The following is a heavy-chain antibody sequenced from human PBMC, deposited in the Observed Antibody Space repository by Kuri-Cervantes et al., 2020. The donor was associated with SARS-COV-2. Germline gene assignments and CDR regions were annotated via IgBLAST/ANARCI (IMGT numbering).Heavy chain of an antibody. CDR3: AREGVVGATTYYYYGMDV. CDR2: IWYDGSNK. J-gene: IGHJ6*02. V-gene: IGHV3-33*01. D-gene: IGHD1-26*01. Sequence: GGLLRPPCAASGFTFSSYGMHWVRQAPGKGLEWVAVIWYDGSNKYYAVSVKGRFTISRDNSKNTLYLQLNSLRAEDTAVYYCAREGVVGATTYYYYGMDVWGQGTTVTVSS. CDR1: GFTFSSYG.